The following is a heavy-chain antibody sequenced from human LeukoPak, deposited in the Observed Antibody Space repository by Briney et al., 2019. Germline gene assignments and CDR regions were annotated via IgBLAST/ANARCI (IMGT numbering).Heavy chain of an antibody. Sequence: GGTLRLSCAASGFTFSSYGMSWVRQAPGKGLEWVSAISGSGGSTYYADSVKGRFTISRDNSKNTLYLQMNSLRAEDTAVYYCARVGITMVRGVISYFDYWGQGTLVTVSS. J-gene: IGHJ4*02. D-gene: IGHD3-10*01. CDR3: ARVGITMVRGVISYFDY. V-gene: IGHV3-23*01. CDR2: ISGSGGST. CDR1: GFTFSSYG.